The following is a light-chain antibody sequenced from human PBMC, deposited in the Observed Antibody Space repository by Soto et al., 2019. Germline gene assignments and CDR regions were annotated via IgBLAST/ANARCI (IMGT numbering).Light chain of an antibody. CDR2: LAS. CDR1: QGIGNY. J-gene: IGKJ1*01. Sequence: DIQLTQSPSFLSASVGDRVTITCRASQGIGNYLAWYQQKPGKAPKFLICLASTLQSGVPSRFSGSGSETEFTLTISNLQPEDFATYYCQQYNTYSFGQGTKVDIK. CDR3: QQYNTYS. V-gene: IGKV1-9*01.